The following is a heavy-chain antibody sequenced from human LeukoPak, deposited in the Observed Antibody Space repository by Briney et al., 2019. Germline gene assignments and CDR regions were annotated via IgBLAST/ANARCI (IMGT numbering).Heavy chain of an antibody. V-gene: IGHV3-73*01. J-gene: IGHJ5*02. CDR1: GFTFSGSA. CDR2: IRSKANSYAT. Sequence: TGGSLRLSCAASGFTFSGSAMHWVRQASGKGLEWVGRIRSKANSYATAYAASVKGRFTISRDDSKNTAYPQMNSLKTEDTAVYYCTRLIAAAGTWWFDPWGQGTLVTVSS. CDR3: TRLIAAAGTWWFDP. D-gene: IGHD6-13*01.